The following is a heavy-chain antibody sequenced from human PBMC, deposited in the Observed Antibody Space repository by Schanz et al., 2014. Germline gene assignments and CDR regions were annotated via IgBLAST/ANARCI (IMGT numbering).Heavy chain of an antibody. Sequence: EVQLLESGGGLVQPGGSLRLSCAASGFTFSSYAMSWVRQARGKGLEWVSSISSGGGSTYYADSVKGRFTISRDNSKNTLYLQMNSLRAEDTAVYYCAKGRFGELSAFDIWGQGTMVTVSS. CDR3: AKGRFGELSAFDI. CDR1: GFTFSSYA. J-gene: IGHJ3*02. D-gene: IGHD3-10*01. V-gene: IGHV3-23*01. CDR2: ISSGGGST.